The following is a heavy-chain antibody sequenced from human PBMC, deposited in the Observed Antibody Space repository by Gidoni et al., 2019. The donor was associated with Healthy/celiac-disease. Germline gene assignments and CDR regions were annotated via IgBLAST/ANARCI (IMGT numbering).Heavy chain of an antibody. D-gene: IGHD5-12*01. V-gene: IGHV1-69*01. CDR2: IIPIFGTA. Sequence: QVQLVQSGAAATKPGSSGQVSCKASGGTFSSYAISWVRQAPGQGLEWMGGIIPIFGTANYAQKFQGRVTITADESTSTAYMELSSLRSEDTAVYYCASLGYSGYDYWGQGTLVTVSS. CDR1: GGTFSSYA. CDR3: ASLGYSGYDY. J-gene: IGHJ4*02.